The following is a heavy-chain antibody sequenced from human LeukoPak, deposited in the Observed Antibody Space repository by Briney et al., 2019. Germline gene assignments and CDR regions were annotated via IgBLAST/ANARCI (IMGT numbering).Heavy chain of an antibody. D-gene: IGHD1-26*01. CDR2: IYYSGST. CDR1: GGSFSGYY. CDR3: ARDMSGSYFWAFDI. J-gene: IGHJ3*02. V-gene: IGHV4-34*01. Sequence: SETLSLTCAVYGGSFSGYYWSWIRQPPGKGLEWIGSIYYSGSTYYNPSLKSRVTISVDTSKNQFSLKLSSVTAADTAVYYCARDMSGSYFWAFDIWGQGTMVTVSS.